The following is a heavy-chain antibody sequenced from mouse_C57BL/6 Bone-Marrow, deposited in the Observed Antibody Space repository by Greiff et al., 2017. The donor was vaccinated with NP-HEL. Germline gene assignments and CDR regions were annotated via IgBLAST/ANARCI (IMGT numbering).Heavy chain of an antibody. J-gene: IGHJ3*01. V-gene: IGHV5-4*01. CDR1: GFTFSSYA. Sequence: EVKVEESGGGLVKPGGSLKLSCAASGFTFSSYAMSWVRQTPEKRLEWVATISDGGSYTYYPDNVKGRFTISRDNAKNNLYLQMSHLKSEDTAMYYCARDNTGSSYDWFAYWGQGTLVTVSA. D-gene: IGHD1-1*01. CDR3: ARDNTGSSYDWFAY. CDR2: ISDGGSYT.